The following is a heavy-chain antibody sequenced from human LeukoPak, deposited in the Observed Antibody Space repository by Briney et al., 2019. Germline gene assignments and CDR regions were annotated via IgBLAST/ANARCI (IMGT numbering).Heavy chain of an antibody. J-gene: IGHJ4*02. Sequence: SETLSLTCAVSGGSISINNWWTWVRQPPGKGLEWIGEIYHSGSTIYNPSLKSRATISVDKSENQFSLKLTSVTAADTAVYYCARKGDDIHYFDYWGQGTLVTVSS. V-gene: IGHV4-4*02. CDR3: ARKGDDIHYFDY. CDR1: GGSISINNW. D-gene: IGHD3-10*01. CDR2: IYHSGST.